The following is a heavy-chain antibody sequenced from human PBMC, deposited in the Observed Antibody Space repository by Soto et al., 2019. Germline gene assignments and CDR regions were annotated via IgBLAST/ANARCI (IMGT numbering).Heavy chain of an antibody. D-gene: IGHD3-16*01. CDR2: ITSRGTDI. CDR3: AKSMASNLVGGLPDY. CDR1: RFFFGDYA. V-gene: IGHV3-9*01. J-gene: IGHJ4*02. Sequence: EVHLEQSGGGLVQAGRSLRLSCAASRFFFGDYAFHWVRQAPGKGLEWVAGITSRGTDIAYADSVKGRFIISRDNAMNVLHLHMNNLRPEDTAVYYGAKSMASNLVGGLPDYWGQGTQVTVSS.